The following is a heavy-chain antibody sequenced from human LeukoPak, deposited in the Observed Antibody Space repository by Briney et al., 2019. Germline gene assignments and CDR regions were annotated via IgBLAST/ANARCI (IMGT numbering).Heavy chain of an antibody. J-gene: IGHJ6*03. Sequence: GGSLRLSCAASGFTFDDYGMSWVRQAPGKGLEWVSGINWNGGSTDYADSVKGRFTISRDNAKNSLYLQMNSLRAEDTALYYCARVSNSSSWYGYYYYYYMDVWGKGTTVTVSS. CDR2: INWNGGST. CDR1: GFTFDDYG. V-gene: IGHV3-20*04. CDR3: ARVSNSSSWYGYYYYYYMDV. D-gene: IGHD6-13*01.